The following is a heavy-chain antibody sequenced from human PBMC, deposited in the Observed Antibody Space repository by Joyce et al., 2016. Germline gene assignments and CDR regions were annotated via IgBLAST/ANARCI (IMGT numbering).Heavy chain of an antibody. CDR3: ARDRVAAAGAVIVDY. V-gene: IGHV3-30-3*01. CDR1: GFTFSNYA. J-gene: IGHJ4*02. D-gene: IGHD6-13*01. CDR2: ISYDGSNE. Sequence: QVQLVESGGGVVQPGRSLRLSCAASGFTFSNYAMHWVRQAPGKWMEWVALISYDGSNEYYAASVKGRFTISRDNSENTLHLQMNSLRSGDTAVYYCARDRVAAAGAVIVDYWGQGTLVTVSS.